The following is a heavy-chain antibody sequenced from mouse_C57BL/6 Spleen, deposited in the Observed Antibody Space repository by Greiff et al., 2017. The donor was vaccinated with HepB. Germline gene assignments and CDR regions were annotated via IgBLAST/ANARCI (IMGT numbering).Heavy chain of an antibody. CDR2: IWSGGST. CDR3: ASYDYDQAWFAY. J-gene: IGHJ3*01. V-gene: IGHV2-2*01. Sequence: QVQLKESGPGLVQPSQSLSITCTVSGFSLTSYGVHWVRQSPGKGLEWLGVIWSGGSTDYNAAFISRLSISKDNSKSQVFFKMNSLQADDTAIYYCASYDYDQAWFAYWGQGTLVTVSA. CDR1: GFSLTSYG. D-gene: IGHD2-4*01.